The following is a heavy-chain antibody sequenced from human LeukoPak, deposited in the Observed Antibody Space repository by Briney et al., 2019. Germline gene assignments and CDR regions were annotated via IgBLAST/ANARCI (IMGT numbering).Heavy chain of an antibody. V-gene: IGHV3-64D*06. CDR3: VPSPITLVRGVSY. CDR1: GFTFGSCA. Sequence: GGSLRLSCSASGFTFGSCAMHWARQAPGKGLEYVSAISSNGVNTYYADSVKGRFTISRDNSKNTLYLQMNSLRPEDTAVYFCVPSPITLVRGVSYWGQGTLVTVSS. D-gene: IGHD3-10*01. CDR2: ISSNGVNT. J-gene: IGHJ4*02.